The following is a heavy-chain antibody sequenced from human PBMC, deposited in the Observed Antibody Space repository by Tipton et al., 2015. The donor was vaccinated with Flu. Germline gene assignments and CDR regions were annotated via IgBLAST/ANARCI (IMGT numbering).Heavy chain of an antibody. J-gene: IGHJ4*02. V-gene: IGHV4-38-2*02. CDR1: GSSIGSGYY. Sequence: TLSLTCSVSGSSIGSGYYWGWIRQPPGQGLEWIGNVHRSGNAYYNPSLKSRVTVSVDTSKNQFSLKLRSVTAADTAVYYCARGTGDADTYFDSWGQGTLVTVSS. CDR3: ARGTGDADTYFDS. D-gene: IGHD1-1*01. CDR2: VHRSGNA.